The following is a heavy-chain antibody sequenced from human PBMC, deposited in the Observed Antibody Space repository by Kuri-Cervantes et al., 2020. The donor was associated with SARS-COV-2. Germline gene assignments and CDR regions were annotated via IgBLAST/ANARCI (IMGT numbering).Heavy chain of an antibody. CDR3: ARHTAMTTLYGWFDP. V-gene: IGHV1-18*04. Sequence: GSVKVSCKASGYTFTSYGISWVRQAPGQGLEWMGWISAYNGNTNYAQKLQGRVTMTTDTSTSTAYMELRSLRSDDTAVYYCARHTAMTTLYGWFDPWGQGTLVTVSS. CDR1: GYTFTSYG. J-gene: IGHJ5*02. CDR2: ISAYNGNT. D-gene: IGHD4-11*01.